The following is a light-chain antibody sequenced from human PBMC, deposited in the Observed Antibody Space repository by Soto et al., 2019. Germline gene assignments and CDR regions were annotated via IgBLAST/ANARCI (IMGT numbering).Light chain of an antibody. J-gene: IGKJ1*01. Sequence: EIVMTQSPATLSVSPGERATLSCRASQSVSTNLAWYQQKPGQAPRLLIHGASTRATGVPDRFSGSGSGTDFTLTISRLEPEDFAVYHCQQYGSLSWTFGQGTKVEIK. CDR1: QSVSTN. CDR2: GAS. CDR3: QQYGSLSWT. V-gene: IGKV3D-15*01.